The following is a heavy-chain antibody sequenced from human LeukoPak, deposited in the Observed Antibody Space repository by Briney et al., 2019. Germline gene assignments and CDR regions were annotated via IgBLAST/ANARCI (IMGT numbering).Heavy chain of an antibody. CDR1: GFTFDDYT. J-gene: IGHJ4*02. D-gene: IGHD3-16*01. CDR3: AKDRRGLLDY. V-gene: IGHV3-43*01. CDR2: ISWDGGST. Sequence: GGSLRLSCAASGFTFDDYTMHWVRQAPGKGPEWVSLISWDGGSTYYADSVKCRFTISRDNSKNSLYLQMNSLRTEDTALYYCAKDRRGLLDYWGQGTLVTVSS.